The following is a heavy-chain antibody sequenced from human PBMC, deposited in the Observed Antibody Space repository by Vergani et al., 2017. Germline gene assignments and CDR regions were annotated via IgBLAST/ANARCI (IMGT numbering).Heavy chain of an antibody. V-gene: IGHV1-69*11. CDR3: ARDRNSGSYYGAGRPHFDY. CDR2: IIPILGTA. Sequence: QVQLVQSGAEVKKPGSSVKVSCKASGGTFSSYAISWVRQAPGQGLEWMGRIIPILGTANYAQKFQGRVTITADESTSTAYMELSSLRSEDTAVYYCARDRNSGSYYGAGRPHFDYWGQGTLVTVSS. D-gene: IGHD1-26*01. CDR1: GGTFSSYA. J-gene: IGHJ4*02.